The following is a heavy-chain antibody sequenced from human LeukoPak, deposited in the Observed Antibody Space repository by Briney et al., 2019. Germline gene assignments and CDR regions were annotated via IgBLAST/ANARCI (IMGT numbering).Heavy chain of an antibody. V-gene: IGHV3-23*01. CDR1: GITFSSYG. CDR3: AKNGDRGAYCTGGTCYPYFYYYMDV. J-gene: IGHJ6*03. Sequence: PGGSLRLSCAASGITFSSYGMCWVRQAPGKGLEWVSSISSTGGTTYYADSVKGRFTISRDNPKNTLYLQMNSLRAEDTAIYYCAKNGDRGAYCTGGTCYPYFYYYMDVWGKGTTVTI. CDR2: ISSTGGTT. D-gene: IGHD2-15*01.